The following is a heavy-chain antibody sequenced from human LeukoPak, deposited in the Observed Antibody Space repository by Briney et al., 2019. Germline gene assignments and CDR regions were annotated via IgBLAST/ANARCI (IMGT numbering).Heavy chain of an antibody. CDR2: VSYSGST. CDR3: ARALVGATIDY. J-gene: IGHJ4*02. CDR1: GGSISSYY. Sequence: SETLSLTCTVPGGSISSYYWSWIRQPPGKGLEWIGYVSYSGSTNYNPSLKSRVTISVDTSKNQFSLKLSSVTAADTAVYYCARALVGATIDYWGQGTLVTVSS. D-gene: IGHD1-26*01. V-gene: IGHV4-59*01.